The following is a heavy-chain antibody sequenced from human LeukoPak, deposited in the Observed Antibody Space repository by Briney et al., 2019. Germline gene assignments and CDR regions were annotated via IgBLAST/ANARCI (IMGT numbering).Heavy chain of an antibody. V-gene: IGHV4-59*08. J-gene: IGHJ4*02. Sequence: SETLSPTCTVSGGSISSYYWSWIRQPPGKGLEWIGYIYYSGSTNYNPSLKSRVTISVDTSKNQFSLKLSSVTAADTAVYYCASAKQFGNFDYWGQGTLVTVSS. D-gene: IGHD3-3*01. CDR2: IYYSGST. CDR3: ASAKQFGNFDY. CDR1: GGSISSYY.